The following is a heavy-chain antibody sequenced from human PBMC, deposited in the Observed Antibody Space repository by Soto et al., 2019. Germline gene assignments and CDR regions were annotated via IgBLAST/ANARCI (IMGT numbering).Heavy chain of an antibody. Sequence: ASVKVSCKASGYTFTNCGINWVRQAPGQGLEWMGWINPSDGNRNFAQKFEDRVTMTTATSTNTVFLELRSLKSDDTAIYYCARDRLRGYDSSGFYSWGQGTMVTVSS. CDR1: GYTFTNCG. V-gene: IGHV1-18*01. J-gene: IGHJ4*02. CDR3: ARDRLRGYDSSGFYS. D-gene: IGHD3-22*01. CDR2: INPSDGNR.